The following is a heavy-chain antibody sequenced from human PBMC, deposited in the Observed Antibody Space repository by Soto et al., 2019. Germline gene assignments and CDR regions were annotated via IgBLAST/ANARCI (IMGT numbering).Heavy chain of an antibody. J-gene: IGHJ6*03. CDR2: IKQDGSEK. CDR1: GFTFSSYW. CDR3: AGVIGDWDYYYYYYMDV. V-gene: IGHV3-7*01. Sequence: EVQLVESGGGLVQPGGSLRLSCAASGFTFSSYWMSWVRQAPGKGLEWVANIKQDGSEKYYVDSVKGRFTISRDNAKNSLFLKKNSLGAEDTAVYYGAGVIGDWDYYYYYYMDVWGKGTTVTVSS. D-gene: IGHD2-21*02.